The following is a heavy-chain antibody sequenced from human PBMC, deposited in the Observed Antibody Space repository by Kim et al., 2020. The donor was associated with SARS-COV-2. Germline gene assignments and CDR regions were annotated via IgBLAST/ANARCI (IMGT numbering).Heavy chain of an antibody. D-gene: IGHD2-2*01. J-gene: IGHJ4*02. V-gene: IGHV1-18*01. CDR3: ARDRFHQYRDFDY. Sequence: YEPKLQGRVTMTTDTSTSTAYMELRSLRSDDTAVYYCARDRFHQYRDFDYWGQGTLVTVSS.